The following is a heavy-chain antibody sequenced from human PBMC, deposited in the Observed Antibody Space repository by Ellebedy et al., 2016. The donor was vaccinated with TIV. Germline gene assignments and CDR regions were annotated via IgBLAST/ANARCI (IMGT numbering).Heavy chain of an antibody. Sequence: GESLKISCAASGLTFSSHAISWVRQAPGKGLEWVSSISGSGDNTYYADSVKGRFTISRDNSKNTLFLQMNSLRAEDTAIYFCARDPVGVGPAFDVWGQGTMVTVSS. J-gene: IGHJ3*01. CDR1: GLTFSSHA. CDR2: ISGSGDNT. CDR3: ARDPVGVGPAFDV. V-gene: IGHV3-23*01. D-gene: IGHD4-23*01.